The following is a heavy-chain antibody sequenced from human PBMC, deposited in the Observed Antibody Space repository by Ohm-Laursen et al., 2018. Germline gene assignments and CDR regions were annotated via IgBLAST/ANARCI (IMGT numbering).Heavy chain of an antibody. J-gene: IGHJ5*02. CDR2: IWYDGSNK. CDR3: ARENHLRYFDWLGLDP. V-gene: IGHV3-33*08. Sequence: SLRLSCAAPGFTFSDYYMSWIRQAPGKGLEWVAVIWYDGSNKYYADSVKGRFTISRDNSKNTLYLQMNSLRAEDTAVYYCARENHLRYFDWLGLDPWGQGTLVTVSS. D-gene: IGHD3-9*01. CDR1: GFTFSDYY.